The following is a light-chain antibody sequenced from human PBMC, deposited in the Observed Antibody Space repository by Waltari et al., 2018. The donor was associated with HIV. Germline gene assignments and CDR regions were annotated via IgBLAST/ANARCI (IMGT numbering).Light chain of an antibody. CDR3: LSRDDSGNLLV. V-gene: IGLV3-19*01. Sequence: SSEVTQDPAVSVALGQTVRITCQGDSLRTYYASWYQQKPGQAPVGVIYGEKHRPSGIPDRFSGSSSGNTASLTITGAQAEDEADYYCLSRDDSGNLLVFGGGTKLTVL. J-gene: IGLJ2*01. CDR2: GEK. CDR1: SLRTYY.